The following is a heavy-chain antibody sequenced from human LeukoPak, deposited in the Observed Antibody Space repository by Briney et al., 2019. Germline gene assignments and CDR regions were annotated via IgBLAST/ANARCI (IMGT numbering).Heavy chain of an antibody. Sequence: SETLSLTCTVSGCSISSYYWSWIRQPPGKGLEWIGYIYYSGSTNYNPSLKSRVTISVDTSKNQFSLKLSSVTAADTAVYYCATVDTAMAYFDYWGQGTLVTVSS. D-gene: IGHD5-18*01. CDR2: IYYSGST. V-gene: IGHV4-59*01. CDR3: ATVDTAMAYFDY. CDR1: GCSISSYY. J-gene: IGHJ4*02.